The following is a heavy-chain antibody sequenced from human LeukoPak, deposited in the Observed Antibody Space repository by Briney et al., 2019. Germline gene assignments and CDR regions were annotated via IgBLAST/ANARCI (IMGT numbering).Heavy chain of an antibody. V-gene: IGHV1-69*04. CDR3: ARGNKYSYGRSYYFDY. J-gene: IGHJ4*02. CDR2: IIPILGIA. D-gene: IGHD5-18*01. CDR1: GGTFSSYA. Sequence: ASVKVSCNASGGTFSSYAISWVRQAPGQGLEWMGRIIPILGIANYAQKFQGRVTITADESTSTAYMELSSLRSEDTAVYYCARGNKYSYGRSYYFDYWGQGTLVTVSS.